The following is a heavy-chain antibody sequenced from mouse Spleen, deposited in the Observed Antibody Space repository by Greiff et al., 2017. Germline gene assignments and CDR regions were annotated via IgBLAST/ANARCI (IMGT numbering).Heavy chain of an antibody. CDR3: AGAYYRYDGFAY. V-gene: IGHV5-9-3*01. D-gene: IGHD2-14*01. Sequence: DVQLVESGGGLVKPGGSLKLSCAASGFTFSSYAMSWVRQTPEKRLEWVATISSGGSYTYYPDSVKGRFTISRDNAKNTLYLQMSSLRSEDTAMYYCAGAYYRYDGFAYWGQGTLVTVSA. J-gene: IGHJ3*01. CDR1: GFTFSSYA. CDR2: ISSGGSYT.